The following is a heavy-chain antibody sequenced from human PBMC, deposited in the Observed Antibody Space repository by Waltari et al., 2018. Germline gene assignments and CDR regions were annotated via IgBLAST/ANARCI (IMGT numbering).Heavy chain of an antibody. V-gene: IGHV4-61*02. J-gene: IGHJ4*02. D-gene: IGHD3-22*01. CDR3: AAERMRGYSGY. CDR2: IYTSGST. Sequence: QVQLQESGPGLVKPSQTLSLTCTVSGGSISSGSYYWSWIRQPAGKGLEWIGRIYTSGSTNYNPPLKSRVTISVDTSKNQFSLKLSSVTAADTAVYYCAAERMRGYSGYWGQGTLVTVSS. CDR1: GGSISSGSYY.